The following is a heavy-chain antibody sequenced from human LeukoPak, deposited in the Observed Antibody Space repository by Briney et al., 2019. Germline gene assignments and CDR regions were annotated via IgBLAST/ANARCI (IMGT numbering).Heavy chain of an antibody. Sequence: GESLKISCKGSGYSFTSYWIGWARQMPGKGLEWMGIIYPGDSDTRYSPSFQGQVTISADKSISTAYLQWSSLKASDTAMYYCARPGSSSRWYFDYWGQGTLVTVSS. CDR2: IYPGDSDT. D-gene: IGHD6-6*01. V-gene: IGHV5-51*01. J-gene: IGHJ4*02. CDR1: GYSFTSYW. CDR3: ARPGSSSRWYFDY.